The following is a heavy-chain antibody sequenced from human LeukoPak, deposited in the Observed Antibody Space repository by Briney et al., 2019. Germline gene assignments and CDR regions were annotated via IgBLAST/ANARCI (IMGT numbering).Heavy chain of an antibody. D-gene: IGHD6-6*01. Sequence: SETLSLTCTVSGGPISTYQWSWIRQPPGKGLEWIGYIYYRGNTNYNPSLKSRVIISIDTSKNQFSLKLTSVTAADTAVYFCARDSPPQYASSSAGFDYWGPGTLVTVSS. CDR1: GGPISTYQ. CDR3: ARDSPPQYASSSAGFDY. CDR2: IYYRGNT. V-gene: IGHV4-59*01. J-gene: IGHJ4*02.